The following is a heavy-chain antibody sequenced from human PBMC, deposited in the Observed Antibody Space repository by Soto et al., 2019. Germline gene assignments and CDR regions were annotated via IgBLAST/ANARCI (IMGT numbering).Heavy chain of an antibody. J-gene: IGHJ4*02. CDR2: IYYSGST. D-gene: IGHD3-22*01. V-gene: IGHV4-59*08. CDR3: ERLGGYYQAFDY. CDR1: GGSIRSYY. Sequence: ASETLSLTCTVSGGSIRSYYWSWIRQPPGKGLEWIGDIYYSGSTKYNPSLKSRVTISVDSSKNQFSLRLDSVTAADTAVYYCERLGGYYQAFDYGGQGTLVTVSS.